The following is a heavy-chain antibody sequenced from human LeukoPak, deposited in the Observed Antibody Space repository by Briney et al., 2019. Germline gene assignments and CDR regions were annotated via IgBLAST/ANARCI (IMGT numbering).Heavy chain of an antibody. Sequence: GGSLRLSCAASGFTFSTYWMHWVRQAPGEGLVWVSCIKSDGSDTSYADSVKGRFTISRDNAKNSLYLQMNSLRAEDTAIYYCTRVGYIDEGIDYWGQGTLVTVSS. CDR3: TRVGYIDEGIDY. CDR2: IKSDGSDT. V-gene: IGHV3-74*01. D-gene: IGHD5-24*01. CDR1: GFTFSTYW. J-gene: IGHJ4*02.